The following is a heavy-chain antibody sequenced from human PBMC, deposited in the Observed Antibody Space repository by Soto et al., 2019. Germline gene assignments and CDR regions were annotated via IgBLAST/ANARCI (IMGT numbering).Heavy chain of an antibody. D-gene: IGHD3-22*01. J-gene: IGHJ3*02. CDR3: VRDHDYDTSRNDAFDI. V-gene: IGHV4-31*03. CDR1: GGSISSGDYY. CDR2: IYSSGST. Sequence: QVQLQESGPGLVKPSQTLSLTCTVSGGSISSGDYYWSWIRHHPGKGLEWIGYIYSSGSTYYNPSLRSRVTISADTSKNQFSLRLSSVTAADTAVYYCVRDHDYDTSRNDAFDIWGQGTMVTVSS.